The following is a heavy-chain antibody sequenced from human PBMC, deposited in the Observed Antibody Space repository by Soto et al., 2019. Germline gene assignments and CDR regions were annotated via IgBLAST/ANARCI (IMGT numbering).Heavy chain of an antibody. CDR1: GFTVSSNY. D-gene: IGHD4-17*01. V-gene: IGHV3-53*04. CDR3: ARAPIIDDYGDTNYYYSGMDV. J-gene: IGHJ6*02. Sequence: GGSLRLSCAASGFTVSSNYMSWVRQAPGKGLEWVSVIYSGGSTYYADSVKGRFTISRHNSKNTLYLQMNSLRAEDTAVYYCARAPIIDDYGDTNYYYSGMDVWGQGTTVTVS. CDR2: IYSGGST.